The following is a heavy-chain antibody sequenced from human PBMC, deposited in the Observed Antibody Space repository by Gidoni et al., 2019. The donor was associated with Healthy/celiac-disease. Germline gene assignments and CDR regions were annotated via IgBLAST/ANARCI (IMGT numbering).Heavy chain of an antibody. CDR3: ARVSSDGDDSAFDI. V-gene: IGHV1-18*01. J-gene: IGHJ3*02. D-gene: IGHD4-17*01. CDR1: GYTVTSYG. Sequence: QVQLVQSGAEVKKPGAAVKVSCKVSGYTVTSYGISWVRQAPGPGLEWRGWISAYNGNTNYAQKLPGRVTMPTDTSTSTAYMELRSLRSDDTAVYYCARVSSDGDDSAFDIWGQGTMVTVSS. CDR2: ISAYNGNT.